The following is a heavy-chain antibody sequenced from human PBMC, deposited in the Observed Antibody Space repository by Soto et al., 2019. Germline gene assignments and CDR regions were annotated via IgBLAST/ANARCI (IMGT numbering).Heavy chain of an antibody. V-gene: IGHV3-74*01. CDR1: GFTLSSYW. Sequence: GGSLRLSCAASGFTLSSYWMHWVRQAPGKGLVWVSRINSDGSSTSYADSVKGRFTISRDNAKNTLYLQMNSLRAEDTAVYYCARVRRYYYDSGDYYYYGMDVWGQGTTVTVSS. J-gene: IGHJ6*02. CDR2: INSDGSST. CDR3: ARVRRYYYDSGDYYYYGMDV. D-gene: IGHD3-22*01.